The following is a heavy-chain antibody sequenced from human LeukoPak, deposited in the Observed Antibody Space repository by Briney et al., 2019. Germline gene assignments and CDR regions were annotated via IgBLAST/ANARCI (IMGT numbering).Heavy chain of an antibody. CDR2: INPNSGGT. J-gene: IGHJ6*02. Sequence: ASVKVTCKASGYTFTGYYIHRVRQPPGQGLGWMGRINPNSGGTNYAQKFQGRVTMTRDTSISTAYMDLSRLRSDDTAVYYCARERAAPIYYYAIDLWGQGTTVTVSS. D-gene: IGHD6-13*01. V-gene: IGHV1-2*06. CDR3: ARERAAPIYYYAIDL. CDR1: GYTFTGYY.